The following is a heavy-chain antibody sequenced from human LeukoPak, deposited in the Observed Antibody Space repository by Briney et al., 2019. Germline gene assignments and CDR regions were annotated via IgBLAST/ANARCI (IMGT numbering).Heavy chain of an antibody. CDR2: ISSSSSYI. CDR1: GFTFSSYG. J-gene: IGHJ6*02. D-gene: IGHD2-2*02. Sequence: GGSLRLSCAASGFTFSSYGMHWVRQAPGKGLEWVSSISSSSSYIYYADSAKGRFTISRDNAKNSLYLQMNSLRAEDTAVYYCARSGLGYCSSTSCYTDYYYGMDVWGQGTTVTVSS. CDR3: ARSGLGYCSSTSCYTDYYYGMDV. V-gene: IGHV3-21*01.